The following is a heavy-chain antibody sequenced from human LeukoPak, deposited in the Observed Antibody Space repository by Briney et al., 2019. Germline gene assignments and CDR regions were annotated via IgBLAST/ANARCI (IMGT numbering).Heavy chain of an antibody. CDR3: ASDREWLVGH. CDR1: GGSLSSGGYC. D-gene: IGHD6-19*01. CDR2: ISASGST. V-gene: IGHV4-61*02. Sequence: PSQTRSLTYTVSGGSLSSGGYCWSWIRQPAGKELEWIGRISASGSTNYNPSLASRVTMSVDTSKNQFSLKLTSVTAADTAVYYCASDREWLVGHWGEGPVVSVSS. J-gene: IGHJ4*02.